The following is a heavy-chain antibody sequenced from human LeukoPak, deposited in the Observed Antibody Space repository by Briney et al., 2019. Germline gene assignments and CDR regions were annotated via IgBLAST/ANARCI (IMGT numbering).Heavy chain of an antibody. CDR3: ARQGKLLWFGELLIWFDP. CDR2: IYYSGST. D-gene: IGHD3-10*01. CDR1: GGSISSYY. J-gene: IGHJ5*02. Sequence: PSETLSLTCTVSGGSISSYYWSWIRQPPGKGLEWIGYIYYSGSTNYNPSLKSRVTISVDTSKNQFSLKLSSVTAADTAVYYCARQGKLLWFGELLIWFDPWGQGTLVTVSS. V-gene: IGHV4-59*08.